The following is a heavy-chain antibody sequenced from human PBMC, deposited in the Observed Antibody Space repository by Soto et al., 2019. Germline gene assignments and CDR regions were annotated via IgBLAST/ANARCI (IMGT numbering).Heavy chain of an antibody. J-gene: IGHJ5*02. CDR1: GGSIISYC. Sequence: PSVTLSLTCTVAGGSIISYCWSWIRQPPGKGLEWIGYIYYSGSTNYNPSLKSRITINPDTSKNQFSLQLNSVTPEDTAMYYCARVLPVAGRFDPWGQGTLVTVSS. D-gene: IGHD6-19*01. CDR2: IYYSGST. V-gene: IGHV4-59*12. CDR3: ARVLPVAGRFDP.